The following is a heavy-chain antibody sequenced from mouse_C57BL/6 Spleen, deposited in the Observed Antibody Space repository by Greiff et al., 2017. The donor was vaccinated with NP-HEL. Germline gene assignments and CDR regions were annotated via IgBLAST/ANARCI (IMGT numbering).Heavy chain of an antibody. J-gene: IGHJ2*01. V-gene: IGHV5-4*01. CDR3: ARDPGSSFYYFDY. CDR1: GFTFSSYA. D-gene: IGHD1-1*01. CDR2: ISDGGSYT. Sequence: EVQLVESGGGLVKPGGSLKLSCAASGFTFSSYAMSWVRQTPEKRLEWVATISDGGSYTYYPDNVKGRFTISRDNAKNNLYLQMSHLKSEDTAMYYCARDPGSSFYYFDYWGQGTTLTVSS.